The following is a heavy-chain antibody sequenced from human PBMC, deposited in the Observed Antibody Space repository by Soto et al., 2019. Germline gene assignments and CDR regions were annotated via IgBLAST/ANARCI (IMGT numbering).Heavy chain of an antibody. J-gene: IGHJ4*02. CDR2: IKSKAHGGTT. V-gene: IGHV3-15*07. CDR3: ASYRDSSGLRRYDY. Sequence: EVQLEESGGGLIKPGESLTLSCAASDFILSDAWMKGVRQAPGKGLEWVGRIKSKAHGGTTDYAAPLKGRFTILRDDSKTTLYLQMNSLQTEDTAMYYCASYRDSSGLRRYDYWGQGALVTVSS. D-gene: IGHD3-22*01. CDR1: DFILSDAW.